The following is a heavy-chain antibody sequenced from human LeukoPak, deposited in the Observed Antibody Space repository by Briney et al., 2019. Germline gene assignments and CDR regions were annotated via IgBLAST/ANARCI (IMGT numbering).Heavy chain of an antibody. D-gene: IGHD6-13*01. J-gene: IGHJ6*03. Sequence: GGSLRLSCAASGFTFSFYSMNWVRQAPGKGLEWVSSISSSSTYIYYADSVKGRFTISRDNAKNSLYLQMNSLRAEDTAVYYCARELAAAGTEYYYYMDVWGKGTTVTVSS. V-gene: IGHV3-21*01. CDR3: ARELAAAGTEYYYYMDV. CDR2: ISSSSTYI. CDR1: GFTFSFYS.